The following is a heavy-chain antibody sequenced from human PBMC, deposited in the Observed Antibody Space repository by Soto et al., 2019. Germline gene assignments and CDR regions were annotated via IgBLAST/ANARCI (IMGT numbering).Heavy chain of an antibody. CDR1: GFTFSDYL. J-gene: IGHJ4*02. CDR3: AIGHWLGK. CDR2: IKQDGNEK. Sequence: EVQLVDSGGALVQPGESLRLSCAASGFTFSDYLMTWVRQAPGKGLEWVATIKQDGNEKYYVESVKGRFTISRDNAKNSLNLQLNALRAEDTAVYYCAIGHWLGKWGQGTLVTVSS. V-gene: IGHV3-7*01. D-gene: IGHD6-19*01.